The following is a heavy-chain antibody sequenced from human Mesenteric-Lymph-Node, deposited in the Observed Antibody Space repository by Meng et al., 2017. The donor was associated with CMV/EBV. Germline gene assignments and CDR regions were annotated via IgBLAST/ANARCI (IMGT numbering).Heavy chain of an antibody. V-gene: IGHV3-53*01. CDR3: ARGVGSVVRGVTGRNQELYYGQDV. Sequence: GESLKISCTASGFIVLRQYMSWVRQAPGKGLEWVSTIYRGGDTYYADSVKGRFTVSRDKLKNTLSLQMNSLRAEDTAIYYCARGVGSVVRGVTGRNQELYYGQDVWGQGTTVTVSS. CDR1: GFIVLRQY. CDR2: IYRGGDT. J-gene: IGHJ6*02. D-gene: IGHD3-10*01.